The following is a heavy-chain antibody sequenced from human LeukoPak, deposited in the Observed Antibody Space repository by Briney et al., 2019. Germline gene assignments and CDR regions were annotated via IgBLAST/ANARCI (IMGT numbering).Heavy chain of an antibody. CDR2: IWFDGSNK. CDR1: GFTFSSYG. Sequence: PGRSLRLSCAASGFTFSSYGMHWVRQAPGKGLEWVAVIWFDGSNKYYADSVKGRFTISRDNSKNTLYLQMNSLRTEDTAVYYCAKDRSYRRVGATLDWGQGTLVTVSS. V-gene: IGHV3-33*06. D-gene: IGHD1-26*01. J-gene: IGHJ4*02. CDR3: AKDRSYRRVGATLD.